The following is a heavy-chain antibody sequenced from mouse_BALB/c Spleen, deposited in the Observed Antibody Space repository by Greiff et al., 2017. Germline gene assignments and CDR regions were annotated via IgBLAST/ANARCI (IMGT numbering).Heavy chain of an antibody. CDR3: ASNYYGSSYWYFDV. D-gene: IGHD1-1*01. Sequence: DVKLVESGGGLVQPGGSRKLSCAASGFTFSSFGMHWVRQAPEKGLEWVAYISSGSSTIYYADTVKGRFTISRDNPKNTLFLQMTSLRSEDTAMYYCASNYYGSSYWYFDVWGAGTTVTVSS. CDR1: GFTFSSFG. CDR2: ISSGSSTI. J-gene: IGHJ1*01. V-gene: IGHV5-17*02.